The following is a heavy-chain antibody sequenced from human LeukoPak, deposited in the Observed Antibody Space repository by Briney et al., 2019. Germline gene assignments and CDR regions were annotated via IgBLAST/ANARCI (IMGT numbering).Heavy chain of an antibody. CDR1: GGSFSGYY. D-gene: IGHD6-6*01. J-gene: IGHJ5*02. CDR2: INYSGTT. CDR3: VRYSSSSGWFDP. V-gene: IGHV4-34*01. Sequence: PSETLSLTCAVYGGSFSGYYWSWIRQPPGKGLEWIAIINYSGTTYYNPSLKSRVTIAVDTSKNQFSLKLSSVTAADTAVYYCVRYSSSSGWFDPWGQGTLVTVSS.